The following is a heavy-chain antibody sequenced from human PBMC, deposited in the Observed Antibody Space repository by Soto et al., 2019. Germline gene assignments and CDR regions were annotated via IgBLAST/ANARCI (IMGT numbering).Heavy chain of an antibody. CDR1: GGSISSGDYY. CDR3: ARDGDYGDYVVDY. J-gene: IGHJ4*02. Sequence: QVQLQESGPGLVKPSQTLSLTCSVSGGSISSGDYYWSWIRQPPGKGLEWIGYIYYSGSTSYNPSLKSRVTISVDTSKNQFSLKLSSVTAADTAVYYCARDGDYGDYVVDYWGQGTLVTVSS. D-gene: IGHD4-17*01. CDR2: IYYSGST. V-gene: IGHV4-30-4*01.